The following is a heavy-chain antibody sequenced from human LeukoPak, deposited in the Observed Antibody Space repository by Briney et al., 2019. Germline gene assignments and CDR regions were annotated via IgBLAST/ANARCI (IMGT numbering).Heavy chain of an antibody. CDR2: IKQDGSEK. D-gene: IGHD6-13*01. CDR1: GFTFSSYW. Sequence: GGSLRLSCAASGFTFSSYWMSWVRQAPGKGLEWVANIKQDGSEKYYVDSVKGRFTISGDNAKDSLYLQMNSLRAEDTAVYYCAREGGPSIAAAGSFDYWGQGTLVTVSS. J-gene: IGHJ4*02. V-gene: IGHV3-7*01. CDR3: AREGGPSIAAAGSFDY.